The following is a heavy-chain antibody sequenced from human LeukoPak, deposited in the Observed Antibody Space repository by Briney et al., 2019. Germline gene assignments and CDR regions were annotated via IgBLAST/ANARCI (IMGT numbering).Heavy chain of an antibody. CDR2: IYPGDSDT. CDR3: ARLRVVVPAAVYYFDY. J-gene: IGHJ4*02. CDR1: GSSFTSYW. Sequence: PGASLKISCKGSGSSFTSYWIGWVRQMPGKGLEWMGIIYPGDSDTRYSPSFQGQVTISADKSISTAYLQWSSLKASDTAMYYCARLRVVVPAAVYYFDYWGQGTLVTVSS. V-gene: IGHV5-51*01. D-gene: IGHD2-2*01.